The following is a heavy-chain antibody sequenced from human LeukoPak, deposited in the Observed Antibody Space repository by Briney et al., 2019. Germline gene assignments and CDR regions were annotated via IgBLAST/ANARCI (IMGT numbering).Heavy chain of an antibody. CDR2: INPNSGGT. D-gene: IGHD3-22*01. CDR1: GYTLTDYY. Sequence: GASVKVSCKASGYTLTDYYMHWVRQGPGQGLEWMGRINPNSGGTNYAQKFQGRVTMTRDTSISTVYMELSRLRSDDTAVYYCARVGYYARSGYYEYWGQGTLVTVSS. J-gene: IGHJ4*02. CDR3: ARVGYYARSGYYEY. V-gene: IGHV1-2*06.